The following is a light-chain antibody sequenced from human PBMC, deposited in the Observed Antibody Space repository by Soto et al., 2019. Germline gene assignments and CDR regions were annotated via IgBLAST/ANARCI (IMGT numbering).Light chain of an antibody. J-gene: IGKJ4*01. CDR2: GAS. V-gene: IGKV3-15*01. CDR3: QQYNNWPRT. CDR1: QSVSSN. Sequence: ERVMTQSPATLSVYPGERATLSCRASQSVSSNLAWYQQKPGQAPRLLIYGASTRATGIPARFSGSGSGTEFTLTISSLQSEDFAVYYCQQYNNWPRTFGGGTKVDI.